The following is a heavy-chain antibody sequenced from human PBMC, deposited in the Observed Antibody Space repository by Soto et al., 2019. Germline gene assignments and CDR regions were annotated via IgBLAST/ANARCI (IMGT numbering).Heavy chain of an antibody. CDR1: GGSISSYY. V-gene: IGHV4-59*01. CDR2: IYYSGST. CDR3: ARVRRQLRFLEWTYYFDY. Sequence: PSETLSLTCTVSGGSISSYYWSWIRQPPGKGLEWIGYIYYSGSTNYNPSLKSRVTISVDTSKNQFSLKLSSVTAADTAVYYCARVRRQLRFLEWTYYFDYWGQGTLVTVSS. J-gene: IGHJ4*02. D-gene: IGHD3-3*01.